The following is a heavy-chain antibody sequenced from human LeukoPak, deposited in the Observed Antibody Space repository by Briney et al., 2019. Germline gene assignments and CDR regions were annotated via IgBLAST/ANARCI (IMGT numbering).Heavy chain of an antibody. Sequence: KPSETLSLTCSVSGDSISTSSYYWGWIRQPPGKGLEWIGTIYYSGSTYYNPSLTSRVTISVDTSKNQFSLKLSSVTAADTAVYYCARHKDYYYSYMDVWGKGITVTISS. V-gene: IGHV4-39*01. J-gene: IGHJ6*03. CDR3: ARHKDYYYSYMDV. CDR2: IYYSGST. CDR1: GDSISTSSYY.